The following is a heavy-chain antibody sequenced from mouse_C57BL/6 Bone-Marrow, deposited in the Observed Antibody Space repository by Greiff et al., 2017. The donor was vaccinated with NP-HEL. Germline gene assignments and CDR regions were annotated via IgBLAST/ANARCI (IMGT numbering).Heavy chain of an antibody. V-gene: IGHV1-64*01. J-gene: IGHJ3*01. CDR3: ASLGITTVPPFAY. CDR1: GYTFTSYW. Sequence: QVQLQQPGAELVKPGASVKLSCKASGYTFTSYWMHWVKQRPGQGLEWIGMIHPYSGSTNYNEKFKSKATLTVDKSSSTAYMQLSSLTSEDSAVYYCASLGITTVPPFAYWGQGTLVTVSA. CDR2: IHPYSGST. D-gene: IGHD1-1*01.